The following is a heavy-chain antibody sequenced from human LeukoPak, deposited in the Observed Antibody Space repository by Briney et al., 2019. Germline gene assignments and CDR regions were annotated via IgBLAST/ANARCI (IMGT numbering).Heavy chain of an antibody. CDR1: GFTFSSYA. D-gene: IGHD6-19*01. CDR3: ARDIKGGSVAAPRV. V-gene: IGHV3-30-3*01. J-gene: IGHJ4*02. CDR2: ISYDGSNK. Sequence: GGSLRLSCAASGFTFSSYAMHWVRQAPGKGLEWVAVISYDGSNKYYADSVKGRFTISRDNSKNTLYLQMNSLRAEDTAVYYCARDIKGGSVAAPRVWGQGTLVTVSS.